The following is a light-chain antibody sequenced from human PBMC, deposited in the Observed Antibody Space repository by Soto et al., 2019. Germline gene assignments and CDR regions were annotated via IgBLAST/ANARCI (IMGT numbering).Light chain of an antibody. CDR2: FNN. V-gene: IGLV1-44*01. CDR3: ATWDDSLNGPV. CDR1: SSNIGSNS. J-gene: IGLJ2*01. Sequence: QSVLTQPPSASGTPGQRVTISCSGSSSNIGSNSVSWYHQVPGTAPKLLIYFNNQRPSGVPDRFSASKSGTSASLAISGLQSEDEDDYYCATWDDSLNGPVFGGGTKLTVL.